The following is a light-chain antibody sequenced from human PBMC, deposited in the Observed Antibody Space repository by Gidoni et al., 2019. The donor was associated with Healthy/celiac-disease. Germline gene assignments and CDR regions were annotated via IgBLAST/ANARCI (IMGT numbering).Light chain of an antibody. V-gene: IGKV2-28*01. CDR3: MQELQTPVT. CDR2: LGS. Sequence: VIPQSPLSLPVTPREPASISCRSSQSLLHSTGYNYLDWYLQKAGQSPQLLIDLGSNRASGVPGRISGRGAGTDFTKKSSRVEAEEVGVYYWMQELQTPVTCGQGTRLEIK. J-gene: IGKJ5*01. CDR1: QSLLHSTGYNY.